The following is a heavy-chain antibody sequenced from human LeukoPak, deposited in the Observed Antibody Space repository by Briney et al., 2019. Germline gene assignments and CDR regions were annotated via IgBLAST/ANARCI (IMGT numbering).Heavy chain of an antibody. D-gene: IGHD6-13*01. V-gene: IGHV6-1*01. CDR1: GDSVSSNSAA. CDR2: TYYRSKWYN. Sequence: SQTLSLTCAISGDSVSSNSAAWNWIRQSPSRGLEWLGGTYYRSKWYNDYALSVKSRITINPDTSKNQFSLQLNSVTPEATAVYYCARGPGIAAAGTGGVGAFDIWGQGTMVTVSS. CDR3: ARGPGIAAAGTGGVGAFDI. J-gene: IGHJ3*02.